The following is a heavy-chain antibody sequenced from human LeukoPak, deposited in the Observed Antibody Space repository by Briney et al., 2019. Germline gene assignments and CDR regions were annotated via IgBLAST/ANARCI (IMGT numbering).Heavy chain of an antibody. Sequence: ASVKVSCKASGYTFTSYDINWVRQATGQGLEWMGWISAYNGDTNYAQKLQGRVTMTTDTSTSTAYMELRSLRSDDTAVYYCARALRPQDYYDSSGYYFDFDYWGQGTLVTVSS. J-gene: IGHJ4*02. CDR2: ISAYNGDT. D-gene: IGHD3-22*01. V-gene: IGHV1-18*01. CDR3: ARALRPQDYYDSSGYYFDFDY. CDR1: GYTFTSYD.